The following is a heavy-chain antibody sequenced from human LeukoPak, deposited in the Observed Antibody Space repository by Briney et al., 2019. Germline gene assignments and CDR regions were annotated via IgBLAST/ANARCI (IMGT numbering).Heavy chain of an antibody. J-gene: IGHJ4*02. CDR3: ARDLQGD. V-gene: IGHV4-59*01. Sequence: SETLSLTCTVSGGSISSYYWSWIRQPPGKGLEWIGYIYYSGSTNYNPSLKSRVTISVDTSKNQFSLKLSSVTAADTAVYYCARDLQGDWGQGTLVTVSS. D-gene: IGHD1-26*01. CDR1: GGSISSYY. CDR2: IYYSGST.